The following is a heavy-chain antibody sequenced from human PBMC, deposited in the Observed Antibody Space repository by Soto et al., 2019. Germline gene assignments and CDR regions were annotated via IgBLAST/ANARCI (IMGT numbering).Heavy chain of an antibody. CDR1: GYTFTSYG. V-gene: IGHV1-18*01. J-gene: IGHJ6*02. Sequence: SVKVSFRASGYTFTSYGISWVRQAPGQGLEWMGWISAYNGNTNYAQKLQGRVTMTTDTSTSTAYMELRSLRSDDTAVYYCARDSGRPQFYYYYYGMDVWGQGTTVTVSS. CDR3: ARDSGRPQFYYYYYGMDV. D-gene: IGHD6-19*01. CDR2: ISAYNGNT.